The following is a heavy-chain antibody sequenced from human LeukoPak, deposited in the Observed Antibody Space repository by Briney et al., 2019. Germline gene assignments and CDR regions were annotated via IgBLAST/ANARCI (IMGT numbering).Heavy chain of an antibody. V-gene: IGHV3-53*01. CDR1: GFTVSSNY. J-gene: IGHJ4*02. CDR2: TYSGGST. Sequence: PGESLRLSCAASGFTVSSNYMSWVRQAPGKGLEWVSVTYSGGSTYYADSVKGRFTISRDNSKNTLYLQMNSLRAEDTAVYYCARWRGPTVPYFDYWGQGTLVTVSS. D-gene: IGHD4-17*01. CDR3: ARWRGPTVPYFDY.